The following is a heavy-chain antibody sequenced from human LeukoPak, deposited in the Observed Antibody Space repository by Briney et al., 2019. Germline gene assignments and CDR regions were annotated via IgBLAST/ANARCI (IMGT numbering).Heavy chain of an antibody. CDR1: GFSFSTYG. J-gene: IGHJ4*02. CDR3: VKDRCNWGSWAH. Sequence: GGSLRLSCAASGFSFSTYGMHWVRQVPGKGLECGALVSYDGNTQYYAHSVRGRFTISRDTSKSTVSLQMNSLGPQDTAICYCVKDRCNWGSWAHRGQGPLATVPS. V-gene: IGHV3-30*18. D-gene: IGHD7-27*01. CDR2: VSYDGNTQ.